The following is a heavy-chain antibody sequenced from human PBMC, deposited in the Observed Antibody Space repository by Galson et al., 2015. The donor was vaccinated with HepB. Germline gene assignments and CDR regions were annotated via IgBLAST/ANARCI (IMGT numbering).Heavy chain of an antibody. CDR1: GFTLSSSG. CDR2: IKSDGNNK. V-gene: IGHV3-33*01. CDR3: VRDLGRVTAIPFH. Sequence: SLRLSCAVSGFTLSSSGMHWVRQAPGKGLEWVAVIKSDGNNKYYADSVKGRFTISRDSSKTTLYLQMNSLRGEDTAVYYCVRDLGRVTAIPFHWGQGTLVTVSS. D-gene: IGHD2-21*02. J-gene: IGHJ4*02.